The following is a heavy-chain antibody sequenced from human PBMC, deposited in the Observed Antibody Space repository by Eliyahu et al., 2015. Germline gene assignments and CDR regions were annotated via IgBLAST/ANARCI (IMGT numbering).Heavy chain of an antibody. CDR1: GFTFSSYS. CDR2: ISSSSSTI. CDR3: ARASYGDYDTVAFDI. V-gene: IGHV3-48*02. J-gene: IGHJ3*02. D-gene: IGHD4-17*01. Sequence: EVQLVESGGGLVQPGGSLRLSCAASGFTFSSYSMNWVRQAPGKGLEWVSYISSSSSTIYYADSVKGRFTISRDNAKNSLYLQMNSLRDEDTAVYYCARASYGDYDTVAFDIWGQGTMVTVSS.